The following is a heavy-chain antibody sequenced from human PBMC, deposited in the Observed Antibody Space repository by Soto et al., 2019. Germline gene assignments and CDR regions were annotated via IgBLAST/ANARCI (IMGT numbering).Heavy chain of an antibody. CDR1: GGSFSGYY. CDR3: ARESHDILTGPPWVWYFDL. CDR2: INDRGSI. V-gene: IGHV4-34*01. Sequence: QVQLQQWGAGPLRPLETLSLTCGVSGGSFSGYYWAWIRQSPGKGLEWIGEINDRGSINYNPSLKSRFSISVYTSKNHYSLNLRSVTSADTAVYYCARESHDILTGPPWVWYFDLWGRGTLVTVSS. D-gene: IGHD3-9*01. J-gene: IGHJ2*01.